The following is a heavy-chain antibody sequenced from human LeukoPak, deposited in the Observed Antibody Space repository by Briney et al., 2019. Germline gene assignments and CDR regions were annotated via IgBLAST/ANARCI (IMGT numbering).Heavy chain of an antibody. Sequence: GGSLRLSCAASGFTFSSYAMSWVRQAPGKGLEWVSSIGTSGTYIYYADSVKGRFTISKDNANNSLYLQMNSLRAEDTAVYYCARDVWLNDAFDIWGQGTLVTVSS. J-gene: IGHJ3*02. D-gene: IGHD5-12*01. CDR2: IGTSGTYI. CDR3: ARDVWLNDAFDI. CDR1: GFTFSSYA. V-gene: IGHV3-21*01.